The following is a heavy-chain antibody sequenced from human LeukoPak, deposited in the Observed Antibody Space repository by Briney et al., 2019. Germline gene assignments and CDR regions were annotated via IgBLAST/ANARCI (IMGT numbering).Heavy chain of an antibody. V-gene: IGHV3-30*02. D-gene: IGHD5-12*01. Sequence: GGSLRLSCAASGFVVSDYGMHWVRQAPGKGLECVAFVRNDGSNEYYVGSVKGRFTISRDKSKNTVYLQMNSLRVEDTAVYSCAKESDSGYHSEGPKNWGLGTLVTVSS. CDR2: VRNDGSNE. CDR1: GFVVSDYG. J-gene: IGHJ4*02. CDR3: AKESDSGYHSEGPKN.